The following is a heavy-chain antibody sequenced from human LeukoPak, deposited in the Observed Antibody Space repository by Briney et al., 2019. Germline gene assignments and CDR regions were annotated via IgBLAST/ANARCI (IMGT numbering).Heavy chain of an antibody. CDR3: AKDPDYDSSGYSHFDY. Sequence: GGSLRLSCAASGLTLSSYAMSWVRQAPGKGLEWVSAISGSGDSTYYADSVKGRFTISRDNSKNTLYLQMNSLRAEDTAVYYCAKDPDYDSSGYSHFDYWGQGTLVTVSS. CDR1: GLTLSSYA. J-gene: IGHJ4*02. CDR2: ISGSGDST. V-gene: IGHV3-23*01. D-gene: IGHD3-22*01.